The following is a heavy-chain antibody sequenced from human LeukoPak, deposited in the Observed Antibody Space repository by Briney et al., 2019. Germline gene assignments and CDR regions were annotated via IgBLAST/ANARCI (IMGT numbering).Heavy chain of an antibody. J-gene: IGHJ4*02. CDR3: ARDYTYYYDSSGYYYSVTLPDY. V-gene: IGHV1-24*01. D-gene: IGHD3-22*01. Sequence: ASVKVSCKVSGYTLTELSMHWVRQAPGKGLEWMGGFDPEDGETIYAQKFQGRVTMTENTSTDTAYMELSSLRSEDTAVYYCARDYTYYYDSSGYYYSVTLPDYWGQGTLVTVSS. CDR2: FDPEDGET. CDR1: GYTLTELS.